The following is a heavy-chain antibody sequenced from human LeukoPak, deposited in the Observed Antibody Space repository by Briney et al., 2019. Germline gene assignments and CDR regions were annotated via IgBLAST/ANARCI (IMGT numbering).Heavy chain of an antibody. CDR2: INPNSGGT. V-gene: IGHV1-2*02. CDR1: GYTFTGYY. CDR3: ARVTSYDYVWGSYRLFDY. D-gene: IGHD3-16*02. J-gene: IGHJ4*02. Sequence: ASVKVSCKASGYTFTGYYMHWVRQAPGQGLEWMGWINPNSGGTNYAQKFQCRVTMTRDTSISTAYMELSRLRSDDTAVYYCARVTSYDYVWGSYRLFDYWGQGTLVTVSS.